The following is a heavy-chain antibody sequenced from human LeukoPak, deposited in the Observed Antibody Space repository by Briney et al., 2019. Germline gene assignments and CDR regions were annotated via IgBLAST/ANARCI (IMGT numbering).Heavy chain of an antibody. CDR1: GFTFNSYW. CDR3: ARGGYHHGFDI. J-gene: IGHJ3*02. V-gene: IGHV3-74*01. CDR2: INSDGSDT. D-gene: IGHD2-15*01. Sequence: GGSLRLSCAASGFTFNSYWFHWVRQVPGKGLVWVSRINSDGSDTIYADSVKGRFTISRDNAKSTVYLQMNSLKAEDTAVYYCARGGYHHGFDIWGQGTMVTVSS.